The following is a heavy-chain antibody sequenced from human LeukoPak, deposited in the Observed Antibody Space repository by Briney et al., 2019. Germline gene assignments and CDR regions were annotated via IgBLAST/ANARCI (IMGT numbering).Heavy chain of an antibody. CDR3: ARRSMGYYMDV. J-gene: IGHJ6*03. CDR2: INHSGST. V-gene: IGHV4-34*01. Sequence: SETLSLTCAVYGGSFRGYYWSWIRQPPGKGLEWIGEINHSGSTNYNPSLKSRVTISVDTSKNQFSLKLSSVTAADTAVYYCARRSMGYYMDVWGKGTTVTVSS. CDR1: GGSFRGYY. D-gene: IGHD5-24*01.